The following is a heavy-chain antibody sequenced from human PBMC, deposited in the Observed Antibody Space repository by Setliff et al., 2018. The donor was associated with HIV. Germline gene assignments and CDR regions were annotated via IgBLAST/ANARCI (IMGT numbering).Heavy chain of an antibody. V-gene: IGHV4-59*06. D-gene: IGHD2-8*01. CDR2: IYYSGTT. Sequence: PSETLSLTCTVSGGSISSHYWSWIRQPAGKGLEWIGYIYYSGTTHYNPSLKSRVFISVDTSKNQFSLMLSSVTAADTAVYYCARDMHANINAQDIWGQGTVVTVSS. CDR1: GGSISSHY. J-gene: IGHJ3*02. CDR3: ARDMHANINAQDI.